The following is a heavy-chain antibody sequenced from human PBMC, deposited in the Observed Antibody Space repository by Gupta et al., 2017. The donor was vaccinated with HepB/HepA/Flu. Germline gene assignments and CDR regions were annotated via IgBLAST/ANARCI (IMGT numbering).Heavy chain of an antibody. CDR1: GGSISSYY. Sequence: QVQLQESGPGVVKPSETLSLTCTVSGGSISSYYWSWIRQPPGKGLEGIGYIYYNGNTNYNPARNSRATMSVDTSRNQVSLDLSSVTAADTAVYYCARARGDGYTHDAFGIGGQGTMVTVSS. D-gene: IGHD5-24*01. J-gene: IGHJ3*02. CDR3: ARARGDGYTHDAFGI. CDR2: IYYNGNT. V-gene: IGHV4-59*01.